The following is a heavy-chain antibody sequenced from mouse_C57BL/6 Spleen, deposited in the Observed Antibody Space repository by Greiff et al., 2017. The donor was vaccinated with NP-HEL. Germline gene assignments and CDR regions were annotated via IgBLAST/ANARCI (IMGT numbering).Heavy chain of an antibody. D-gene: IGHD2-3*01. CDR1: GYSITSGYY. V-gene: IGHV3-6*01. J-gene: IGHJ3*01. CDR2: ISYDGSN. Sequence: VQLKESGPGLVKPSQSLSLTCSVTGYSITSGYYWNWIRQFPGNKLEWMGYISYDGSNNYNPSLKNRISITRDTSKNQFYLKLNSVTTEDTATYYCARGDGYFTYLFAYWGQGTLVTVSA. CDR3: ARGDGYFTYLFAY.